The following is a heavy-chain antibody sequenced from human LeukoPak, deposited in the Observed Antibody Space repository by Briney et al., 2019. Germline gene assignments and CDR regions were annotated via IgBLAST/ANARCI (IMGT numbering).Heavy chain of an antibody. CDR3: ARDLSTTGLVPHYYYYMDV. V-gene: IGHV1-2*02. CDR2: INPNSGGT. Sequence: ASVKVSCKASGYTFTGYYMHWVRQAPGQGLEWMGWINPNSGGTNYAQKFQGRVTMTRDTSISTAYMGLSRLRSDDTAVYYCARDLSTTGLVPHYYYYMDVWGKGTTVTVSS. J-gene: IGHJ6*03. CDR1: GYTFTGYY. D-gene: IGHD1-1*01.